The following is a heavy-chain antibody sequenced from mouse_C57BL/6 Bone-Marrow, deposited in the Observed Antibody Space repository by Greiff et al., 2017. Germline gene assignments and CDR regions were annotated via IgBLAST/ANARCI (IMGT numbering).Heavy chain of an antibody. Sequence: QVQLQQPGAELVMPGASVKLSCKASGYTFTSYWMHWVKQRPGQGLEWIGEIDPSDSYTNYNQKFKGKSTLTVDKSYSTAYMQLSSLTSEDSAVYYCARRGDYYGSSYWYFDVWGTGTTVTVAS. D-gene: IGHD1-1*01. J-gene: IGHJ1*03. CDR3: ARRGDYYGSSYWYFDV. CDR2: IDPSDSYT. CDR1: GYTFTSYW. V-gene: IGHV1-69*01.